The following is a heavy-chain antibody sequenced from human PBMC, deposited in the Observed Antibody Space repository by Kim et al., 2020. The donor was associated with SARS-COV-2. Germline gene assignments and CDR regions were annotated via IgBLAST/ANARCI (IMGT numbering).Heavy chain of an antibody. V-gene: IGHV3-43*02. CDR1: GFTFDDYA. CDR3: AKVPGAVAATLHVYGRKYYYYGMDV. CDR2: ISGDGGST. J-gene: IGHJ6*02. D-gene: IGHD2-15*01. Sequence: GGSLRLSCAASGFTFDDYAMHWVRQAPGKGLEWVSLISGDGGSTYYADSVKGRFTISRDNSKNSLYLQMNSLRTEDTALYYCAKVPGAVAATLHVYGRKYYYYGMDVWGQGTTVTVSS.